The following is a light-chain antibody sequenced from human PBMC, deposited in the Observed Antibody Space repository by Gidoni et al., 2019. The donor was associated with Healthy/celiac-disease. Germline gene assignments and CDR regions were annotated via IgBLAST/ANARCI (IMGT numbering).Light chain of an antibody. V-gene: IGKV3-20*01. CDR1: QSVSSSY. CDR2: GAS. Sequence: EIVLTQSPGTLSLSPGERATLSCRRSQSVSSSYLAGYQQKPGQAPRLLIYGASSRATGIPDRFSGSGSGTDFTLTISRLEPEDFAVYYCQQYGSSPLTFGGGTKVEIK. J-gene: IGKJ4*01. CDR3: QQYGSSPLT.